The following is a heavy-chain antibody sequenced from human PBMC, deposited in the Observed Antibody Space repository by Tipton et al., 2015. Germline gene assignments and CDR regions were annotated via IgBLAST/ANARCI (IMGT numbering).Heavy chain of an antibody. CDR3: ARGTYGGYIQSH. CDR1: GGSISSSSYY. CDR2: LYFSGST. D-gene: IGHD4-17*01. V-gene: IGHV4-39*01. Sequence: TLSLTCTVSGGSISSSSYYWAWIRQPPGKGLEWIGRLYFSGSTYYNPSLKSRVTISIDRFKNQFSLNLTSVTAADTAFYYCARGTYGGYIQSHWGQGTPVTVSS. J-gene: IGHJ4*02.